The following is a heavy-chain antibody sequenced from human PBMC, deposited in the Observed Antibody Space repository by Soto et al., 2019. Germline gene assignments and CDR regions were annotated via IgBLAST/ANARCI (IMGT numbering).Heavy chain of an antibody. Sequence: QLQLQESGPGLVKPSETLSLTCTVSGGSISSSSYYWGWIRQPPGKGLEWIGSIYYSGSTYYNPSLKSRVTISVDTSKNQFSLKLSSVTAADTAVYYCARLGTTVTYVDYWGQGTLVTVSS. V-gene: IGHV4-39*01. J-gene: IGHJ4*02. D-gene: IGHD4-17*01. CDR1: GGSISSSSYY. CDR3: ARLGTTVTYVDY. CDR2: IYYSGST.